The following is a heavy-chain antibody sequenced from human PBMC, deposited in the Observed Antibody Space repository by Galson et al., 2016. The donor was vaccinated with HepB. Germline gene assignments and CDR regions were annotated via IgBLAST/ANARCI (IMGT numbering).Heavy chain of an antibody. CDR2: INSGDGHT. CDR1: GDTFTNHN. CDR3: ARDRSNQDF. J-gene: IGHJ4*02. V-gene: IGHV1-3*01. D-gene: IGHD1-14*01. Sequence: SVKVSCKASGDTFTNHNFQWLRQAPGQGLEWMGRINSGDGHTTYSPKFQGRLTITRDTSTSTVYMQLRSLRSDDTAVYYCARDRSNQDFWGQGTLVTSSS.